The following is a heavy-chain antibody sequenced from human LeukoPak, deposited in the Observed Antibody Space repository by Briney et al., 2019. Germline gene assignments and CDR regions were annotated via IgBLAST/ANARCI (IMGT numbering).Heavy chain of an antibody. V-gene: IGHV3-30-3*01. Sequence: GGSLRLSCAASGFTFSNAWMSWVRQAPGKGLEWVAVISYDGSNEYYADSVKGRFTISRDNSKNTLYLQMNSLRVEDTAVYYCARVLNYYDSSGYYFSYWGQGTLVTVSS. CDR2: ISYDGSNE. D-gene: IGHD3-22*01. CDR3: ARVLNYYDSSGYYFSY. CDR1: GFTFSNAW. J-gene: IGHJ4*02.